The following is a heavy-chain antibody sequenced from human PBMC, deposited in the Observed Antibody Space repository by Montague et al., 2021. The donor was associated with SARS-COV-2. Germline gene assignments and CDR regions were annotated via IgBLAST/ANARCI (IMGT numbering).Heavy chain of an antibody. J-gene: IGHJ5*02. CDR2: IHHSGST. Sequence: TLSLTCTVSGASISSGSYYWNWIRQLPGKGLEWIGYIHHSGSTYYTPSLQSRVAISVDTSKNEFSLKMTAVTAADTAVYYCAGLGSPRITIFGVVTHNWFDPWGQGTLVTVSS. D-gene: IGHD3-3*01. CDR3: AGLGSPRITIFGVVTHNWFDP. V-gene: IGHV4-31*03. CDR1: GASISSGSYY.